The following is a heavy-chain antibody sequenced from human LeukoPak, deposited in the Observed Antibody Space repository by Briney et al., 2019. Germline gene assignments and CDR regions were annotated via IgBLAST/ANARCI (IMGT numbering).Heavy chain of an antibody. J-gene: IGHJ5*02. D-gene: IGHD2-2*02. CDR1: GGSFSGYY. CDR3: ARGPTGYCSSTSCYSGFDP. Sequence: PSETLSLTCAVYGGSFSGYYWSWLRQPPGKGLEWIGEINHSGSTNYNPSLKSRVTISVDTSKNQFSLKLSSVTAADSAVYYCARGPTGYCSSTSCYSGFDPWGQGTLVTVSS. CDR2: INHSGST. V-gene: IGHV4-34*01.